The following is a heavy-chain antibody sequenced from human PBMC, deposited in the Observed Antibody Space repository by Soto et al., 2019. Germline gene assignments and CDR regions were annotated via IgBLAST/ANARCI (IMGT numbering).Heavy chain of an antibody. V-gene: IGHV4-34*01. J-gene: IGHJ3*02. CDR3: AKGGSGSYSNAFDI. CDR1: GGSFSGYY. CDR2: INHSGST. Sequence: SETLSLTCAVYGGSFSGYYWTWIRQPPGTGLEWIGEINHSGSTNYNPSLKSRVTISVDTSKNQFSLKLTSVTAADTAVYYCAKGGSGSYSNAFDIWGQGTMVTVS. D-gene: IGHD3-10*01.